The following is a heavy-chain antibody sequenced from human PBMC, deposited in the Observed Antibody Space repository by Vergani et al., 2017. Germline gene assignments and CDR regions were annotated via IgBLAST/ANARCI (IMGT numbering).Heavy chain of an antibody. CDR1: GFSFNSYW. CDR2: IKSDGSIT. CDR3: ARARCIETCYMSNLLYS. D-gene: IGHD3-16*02. J-gene: IGHJ4*02. Sequence: DVHLAESGGGFFQPGGSLRLSCSASGFSFNSYWMHWVRQVPGKGLLWVSRIKSDGSITAYADSVKGRFTISRDNSQNTLYLQMNSLRVEDTGVYYCARARCIETCYMSNLLYSWGQGTLVTGSS. V-gene: IGHV3-74*03.